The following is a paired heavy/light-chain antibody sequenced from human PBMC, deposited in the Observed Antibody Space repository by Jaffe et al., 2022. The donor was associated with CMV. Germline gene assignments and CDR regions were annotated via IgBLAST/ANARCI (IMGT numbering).Heavy chain of an antibody. Sequence: EVQMVESGGGLVQPGGSLRLSCAPSGFTVNNNYMTWVRQAPGKGLEWVSVINRGGSTFYADSVKGRFTFSRDTSKNTVYVQMNSLRAEDTAVYYCAGGSDLDYWGQGTLVTVSS. CDR3: AGGSDLDY. CDR1: GFTVNNNY. D-gene: IGHD5-12*01. J-gene: IGHJ4*02. V-gene: IGHV3-66*01. CDR2: INRGGST.
Light chain of an antibody. CDR2: AAS. CDR3: LQHNNDPLT. CDR1: QGIRNS. J-gene: IGKJ4*01. Sequence: DIQMTQSPSAMSASVGDRVTITCRASQGIRNSLAWFQQKPGKVPKRLIYAASSLQSGVPSRFSGSGSGTEFTLTISSLQPEDSATYYCLQHNNDPLTFGGGTKVEIK. V-gene: IGKV1-17*03.